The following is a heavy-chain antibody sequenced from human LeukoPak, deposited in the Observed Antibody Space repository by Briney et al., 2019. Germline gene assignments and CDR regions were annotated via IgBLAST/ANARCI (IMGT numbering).Heavy chain of an antibody. J-gene: IGHJ4*02. CDR2: ISSNGGDS. CDR1: GFTFSSNS. V-gene: IGHV3-64D*06. Sequence: PGGSLSLSCSASGFTFSSNSMHWVRQVPGKGLEYVAAISSNGGDSYYADSVKGRFTISRDNSKNTLYLQMSSLRVEDTALYHCVREGRYCGGGSCFWGQGTLVTVSS. D-gene: IGHD2-15*01. CDR3: VREGRYCGGGSCF.